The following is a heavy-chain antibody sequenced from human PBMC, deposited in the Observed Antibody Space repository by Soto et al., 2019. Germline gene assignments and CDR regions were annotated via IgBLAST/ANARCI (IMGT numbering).Heavy chain of an antibody. CDR2: IFPGDSDT. V-gene: IGHV5-51*01. Sequence: PGEALKISCKGSGYSLNPYWFGWVRQMPGKGLEWMGIIFPGDSDTRYSPSFQGQVTISADKSISTAYLQWSSLKASDTAMYYCARRGPISGNSNHPFDYWGQGALVTVSS. D-gene: IGHD1-26*01. CDR1: GYSLNPYW. CDR3: ARRGPISGNSNHPFDY. J-gene: IGHJ4*02.